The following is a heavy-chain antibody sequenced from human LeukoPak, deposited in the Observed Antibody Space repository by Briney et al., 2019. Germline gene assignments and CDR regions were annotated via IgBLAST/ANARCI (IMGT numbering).Heavy chain of an antibody. CDR3: AKVNGRDPRLLRYYFDY. Sequence: GGSLRLSCAASGFTFDDYAMHWVRQAPGKGLEWVSLISGDGGSTYCADSVKGRFTISRDNSKNSLYLQMNSLRTEDTALYYCAKVNGRDPRLLRYYFDYWGQGTLVTVSS. CDR1: GFTFDDYA. D-gene: IGHD2-15*01. J-gene: IGHJ4*02. CDR2: ISGDGGST. V-gene: IGHV3-43*02.